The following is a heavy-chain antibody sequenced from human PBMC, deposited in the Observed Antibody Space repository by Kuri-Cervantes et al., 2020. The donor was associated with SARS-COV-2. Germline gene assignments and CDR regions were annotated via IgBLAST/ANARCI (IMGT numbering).Heavy chain of an antibody. D-gene: IGHD3-9*01. CDR2: MSDSGGRS. CDR1: GFMWSNYA. Sequence: GESLKISCAASGFMWSNYAMGWVRQAPGRGLEWVSTMSDSGGRSYNSVSVKGRFSISRDNSKNMLYLQMNSLRDEDTAIYYCAKMSPRDTSDSFGRKFHFDSWGQGTLVTVSS. CDR3: AKMSPRDTSDSFGRKFHFDS. V-gene: IGHV3-23*01. J-gene: IGHJ4*02.